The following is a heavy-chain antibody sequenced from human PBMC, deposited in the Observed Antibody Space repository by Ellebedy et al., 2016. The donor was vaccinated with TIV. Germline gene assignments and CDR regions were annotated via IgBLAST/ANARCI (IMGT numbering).Heavy chain of an antibody. D-gene: IGHD5/OR15-5a*01. CDR2: ADYRSNWNY. CDR1: GDSVSSNSVA. Sequence: SQTLSLTCAIPGDSVSSNSVAWNWIRQSPSRGLEWLGRADYRSNWNYDYASSVRGPVNFNSDTSMNQFSLHLHSVTPENTAVYFCARGRWVPVSGTSSYYYVMDAWGKGTTAIVSS. CDR3: ARGRWVPVSGTSSYYYVMDA. J-gene: IGHJ6*04. V-gene: IGHV6-1*01.